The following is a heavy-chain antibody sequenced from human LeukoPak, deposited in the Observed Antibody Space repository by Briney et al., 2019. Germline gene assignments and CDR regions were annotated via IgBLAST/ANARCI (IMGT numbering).Heavy chain of an antibody. CDR2: ISYDGSNK. D-gene: IGHD3-10*01. CDR3: AKDSKRWKTYYYEAGSYYFDY. J-gene: IGHJ4*02. V-gene: IGHV3-30*18. CDR1: GFTFSSYG. Sequence: PGGSLRLSCAASGFTFSSYGMHWVRQAPGKGLEWVAVISYDGSNKYYADSVKGRFTISRDNSKNTLYLQMNSLRPEDTAVYYCAKDSKRWKTYYYEAGSYYFDYWGQGTRVTVSS.